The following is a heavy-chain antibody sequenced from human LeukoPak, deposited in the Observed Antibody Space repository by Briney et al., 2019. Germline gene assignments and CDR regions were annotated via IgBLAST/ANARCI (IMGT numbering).Heavy chain of an antibody. CDR3: TRVNYYDSSSFYYGYFDY. CDR1: GFTFGNHA. Sequence: GRSLRLSCTASGFTFGNHAMSWVRQAPGKGLEWVGFIRSKAYGGRPDYAASVQGRFTITRDDSESIAYLQMNSLKTEDTSVYYCTRVNYYDSSSFYYGYFDYWGQGTLVTVSS. CDR2: IRSKAYGGRP. J-gene: IGHJ4*02. V-gene: IGHV3-49*04. D-gene: IGHD3-22*01.